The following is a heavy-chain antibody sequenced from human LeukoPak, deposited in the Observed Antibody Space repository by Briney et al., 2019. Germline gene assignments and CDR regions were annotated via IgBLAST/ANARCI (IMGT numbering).Heavy chain of an antibody. Sequence: PSETLSLTCTVSGGSISSYYWSWIRQPPGKGLEWIGYIYYSGSTNYNPSLKSRVTISVDTSKNQFSLKLSPVTAADTAVYYCAVESYENSNYSPEVPGTWGQGTLVTDSS. CDR1: GGSISSYY. CDR2: IYYSGST. V-gene: IGHV4-59*08. D-gene: IGHD3-22*01. J-gene: IGHJ4*02. CDR3: AVESYENSNYSPEVPGT.